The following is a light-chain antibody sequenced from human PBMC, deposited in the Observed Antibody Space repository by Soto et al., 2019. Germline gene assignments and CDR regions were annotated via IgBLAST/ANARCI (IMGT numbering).Light chain of an antibody. V-gene: IGKV1-9*01. CDR2: AAS. CDR1: RDISDS. CDR3: QHLNAFPHVT. J-gene: IGKJ3*01. Sequence: IQLTQSPSSLSASIGDRVTLTCRASRDISDSLAWYQQEPGKAPKLLIFAASSLHIGVPSRFSGSGSGTIFTLTISSLQPEDFATYYCQHLNAFPHVTFGPGTKVDIK.